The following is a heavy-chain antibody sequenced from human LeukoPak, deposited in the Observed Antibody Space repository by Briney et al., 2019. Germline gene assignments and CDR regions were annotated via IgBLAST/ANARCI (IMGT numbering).Heavy chain of an antibody. J-gene: IGHJ3*02. V-gene: IGHV4-34*01. CDR1: GGSFSGYY. CDR3: ARGPYYDILTGSGAFDI. D-gene: IGHD3-9*01. Sequence: PSETLSLTCAVYGGSFSGYYWSWIHQPPGKGLEWIGEINHSGSTNYNPSLKSRVTISVDTSKNQFSLKLSSVTAADTAVYYCARGPYYDILTGSGAFDIWGQGTMVTVSS. CDR2: INHSGST.